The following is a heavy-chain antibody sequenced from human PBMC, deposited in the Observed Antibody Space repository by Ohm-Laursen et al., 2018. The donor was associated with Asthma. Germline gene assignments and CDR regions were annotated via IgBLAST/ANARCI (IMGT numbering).Heavy chain of an antibody. CDR1: GFTFSSYS. CDR3: AREWEYSSGWYLGIGSNASDDAFDY. J-gene: IGHJ4*02. CDR2: ISSSSSTI. D-gene: IGHD6-19*01. V-gene: IGHV3-48*01. Sequence: SLRLSCAASGFTFSSYSMNWVRQAPGKGLEWVSYISSSSSTIYYADSVKGRFTISRDNAKNSLYLQMNSLRAEDTAVYYCAREWEYSSGWYLGIGSNASDDAFDYWGQGTLVTVSS.